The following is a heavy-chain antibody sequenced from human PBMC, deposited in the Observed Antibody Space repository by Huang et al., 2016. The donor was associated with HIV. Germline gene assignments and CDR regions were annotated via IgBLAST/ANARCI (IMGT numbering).Heavy chain of an antibody. V-gene: IGHV4-61*09. Sequence: QVQLQESGPGLVKPSQTLSLTCTVSGASIRSGSDYWTWIRQPAGRWPEWLGQISASGSTNSSPSRRSRVTIARDTSKMQFPLHLSSVTAADTALYFCARARRDGYNLGYYYLDVWGKGTTVTVS. CDR3: ARARRDGYNLGYYYLDV. CDR1: GASIRSGSDY. CDR2: ISASGST. J-gene: IGHJ6*03. D-gene: IGHD5-12*01.